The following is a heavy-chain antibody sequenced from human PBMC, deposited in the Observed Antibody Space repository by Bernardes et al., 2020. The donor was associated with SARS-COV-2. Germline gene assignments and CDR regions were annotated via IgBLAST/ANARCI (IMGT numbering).Heavy chain of an antibody. V-gene: IGHV3-23*01. J-gene: IGHJ6*01. D-gene: IGHD6-13*01. CDR1: GFTFSIYA. CDR2: ISGRGGST. CDR3: AKVIAAAGKGGVFDSYYGMGV. Sequence: GSLRLSCTASGFTFSIYAMSWVRQAPGKGLEWVSAISGRGGSTCYADSVRGRFTISRDNSKNTLYMQKNSLRAEDTAVYYCAKVIAAAGKGGVFDSYYGMGVWRQRNSVTVS.